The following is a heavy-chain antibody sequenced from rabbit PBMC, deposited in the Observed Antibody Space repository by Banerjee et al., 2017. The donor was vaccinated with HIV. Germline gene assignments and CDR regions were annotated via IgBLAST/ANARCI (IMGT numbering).Heavy chain of an antibody. V-gene: IGHV1S40*01. J-gene: IGHJ6*01. Sequence: QSLEESGGDLVKPGASLTLTCTASGFSFSSGYDMCWVRQAPGKGLEWIACIDIGSGKTYYASWAKGRFTISKTSSTTVTPQMTSLTAADTATYFCARRGYARDNYYDFWGQGTLVTVS. D-gene: IGHD1-1*01. CDR3: ARRGYARDNYYDF. CDR1: GFSFSSGYD. CDR2: IDIGSGKT.